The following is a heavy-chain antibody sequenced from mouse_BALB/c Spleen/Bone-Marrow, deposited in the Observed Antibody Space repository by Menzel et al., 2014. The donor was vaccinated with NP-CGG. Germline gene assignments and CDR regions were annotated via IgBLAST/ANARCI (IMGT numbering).Heavy chain of an antibody. CDR3: SRGVQAYFDY. D-gene: IGHD2-14*01. V-gene: IGHV1S135*01. J-gene: IGHJ2*01. Sequence: LQESGPELVKPGASVKVSCKASGYAFTNYNMNWVKQSHGKSLEWIGYIDPYSGGTNYNQKFRGKATLTVDKSSCTAYMHLNSLTSEDSAVYYCSRGVQAYFDYWGQGTTLTVSS. CDR1: GYAFTNYN. CDR2: IDPYSGGT.